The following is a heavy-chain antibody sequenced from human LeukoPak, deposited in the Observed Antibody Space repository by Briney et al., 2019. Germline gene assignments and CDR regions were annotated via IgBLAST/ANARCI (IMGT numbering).Heavy chain of an antibody. Sequence: GGSLRLSCAASGFTFSSYWMSWGRQAPGKGLEWVANIKQDGSEKYYVDSVKGRFTISRDNAKNSLYLQMNSLRAEDTAVYYCARSRGYSYGPKAPMEVWGQGTTVTVSS. CDR2: IKQDGSEK. J-gene: IGHJ6*02. D-gene: IGHD5-18*01. CDR1: GFTFSSYW. CDR3: ARSRGYSYGPKAPMEV. V-gene: IGHV3-7*01.